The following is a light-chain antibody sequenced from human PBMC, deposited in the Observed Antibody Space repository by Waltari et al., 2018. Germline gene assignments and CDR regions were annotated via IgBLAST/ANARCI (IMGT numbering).Light chain of an antibody. Sequence: EIVLTQSPATLSMSAREQATLSCRASESVGSKVTWYQQKRGQAPRLLVYDASYRASGIPPRFSGSGSVTDFTLTISSLEPDDFAVYYCQQRSSWPITFGPGTKVDFK. CDR1: ESVGSK. CDR2: DAS. CDR3: QQRSSWPIT. V-gene: IGKV3-11*01. J-gene: IGKJ3*01.